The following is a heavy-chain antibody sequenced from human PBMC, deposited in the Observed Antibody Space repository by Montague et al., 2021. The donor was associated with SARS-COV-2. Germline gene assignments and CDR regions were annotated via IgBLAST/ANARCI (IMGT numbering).Heavy chain of an antibody. CDR2: IYYSGST. J-gene: IGHJ6*02. CDR3: ARGSYEILRYGMDV. V-gene: IGHV4-59*13. Sequence: SETLSLTCTVPGGSISSYYWSWIRQPPGKGLEWIGYIYYSGSTNYNPSLKSRITISLGTSKNQFSLKLSSVTAADTAVYYCARGSYEILRYGMDVWGQGTTVTVSS. D-gene: IGHD3-10*01. CDR1: GGSISSYY.